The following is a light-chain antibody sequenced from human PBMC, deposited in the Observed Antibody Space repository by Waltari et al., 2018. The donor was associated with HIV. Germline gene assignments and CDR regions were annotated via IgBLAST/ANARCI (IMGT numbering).Light chain of an antibody. V-gene: IGKV1-5*03. J-gene: IGKJ1*01. CDR2: KAS. Sequence: DIQMTQSPATLSTSVGDRVTITCRASQSISSWVAWYQQKPGKATKLLIYKASSLESGVPSRFSGSGSGTEFTLTISSLQPDDFATYYCQQYNSYSRTFGQGTKVEIK. CDR3: QQYNSYSRT. CDR1: QSISSW.